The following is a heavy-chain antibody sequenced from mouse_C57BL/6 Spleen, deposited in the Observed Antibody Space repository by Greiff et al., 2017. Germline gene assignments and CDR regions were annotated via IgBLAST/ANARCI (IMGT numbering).Heavy chain of an antibody. D-gene: IGHD1-1*01. CDR1: GYTFTSYW. CDR2: IDPSDSYT. CDR3: ARSLITTVVATPYWYFDV. J-gene: IGHJ1*03. V-gene: IGHV1-69*01. Sequence: VQLQQPGAELVMPGASVKLSCKASGYTFTSYWMHWVKQRPGQGLEWIGEIDPSDSYTNYNQKFKGKSTLTVDKSSSTAYMQLSSLTSEDSAVYYCARSLITTVVATPYWYFDVWGTGTTVTVSS.